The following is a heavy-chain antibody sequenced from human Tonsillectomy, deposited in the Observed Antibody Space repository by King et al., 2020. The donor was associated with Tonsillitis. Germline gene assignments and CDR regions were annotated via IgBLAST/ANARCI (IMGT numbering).Heavy chain of an antibody. Sequence: VQLVESGGGLVQPGGSLRLSCEGSGFMFSDYSMHWLRQAPGKGPEWVSYISSSGSIKYTADSVKGRFTISRDNVENSVYLQMNSLREEDTAMYYCARDEDGCRSAAGTWFDPWGQGTLVIVSS. CDR3: ARDEDGCRSAAGTWFDP. V-gene: IGHV3-48*02. J-gene: IGHJ5*02. CDR2: ISSSGSIK. CDR1: GFMFSDYS. D-gene: IGHD5-24*01.